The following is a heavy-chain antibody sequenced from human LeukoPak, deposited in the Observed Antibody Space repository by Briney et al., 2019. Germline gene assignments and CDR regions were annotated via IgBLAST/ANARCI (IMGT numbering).Heavy chain of an antibody. D-gene: IGHD6-13*01. CDR3: ARGVAAAVPHYFDY. J-gene: IGHJ4*02. CDR2: IIPIFGTA. Sequence: SVKVSCKASGGTFSSYAISWVRQAPGQGLEWMGGIIPIFGTANYAQKFQGRVTITADESTSTAYMELSSLRSEDTAVYCCARGVAAAVPHYFDYWGQGTLVTVSS. V-gene: IGHV1-69*13. CDR1: GGTFSSYA.